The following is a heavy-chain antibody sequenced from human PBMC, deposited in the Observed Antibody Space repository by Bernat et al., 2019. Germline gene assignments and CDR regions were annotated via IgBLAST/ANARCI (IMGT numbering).Heavy chain of an antibody. Sequence: EVQLLESGGGLVQPGGSLRLSCAASGFTFSTYGMNWVRQAPGKGLEWVSGISDSGGSSYYADSVKGRFTISRDNSKNTVFLQMNSLRAEDTAVYYCARDRSLPLVWGSYRQDYYYYYGMDVWGQGTTVTVSS. CDR3: ARDRSLPLVWGSYRQDYYYYYGMDV. J-gene: IGHJ6*02. V-gene: IGHV3-23*01. CDR2: ISDSGGSS. D-gene: IGHD3-16*02. CDR1: GFTFSTYG.